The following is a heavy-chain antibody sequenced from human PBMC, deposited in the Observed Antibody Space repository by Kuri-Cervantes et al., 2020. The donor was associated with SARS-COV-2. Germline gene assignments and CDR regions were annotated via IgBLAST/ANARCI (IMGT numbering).Heavy chain of an antibody. CDR2: INPNSGGT. D-gene: IGHD3-10*01. Sequence: ASVKVSCKASGYTFTDYYIHWVRQAPGQGLEWMGCINPNSGGTNYAQKFQGWVTMTRDTSISTVYMELSRLRSDDTAVYFCARGEAARGLMVVFKWRGAGPLHFWGQGTLVTVSS. V-gene: IGHV1-2*04. CDR1: GYTFTDYY. J-gene: IGHJ4*02. CDR3: ARGEAARGLMVVFKWRGAGPLHF.